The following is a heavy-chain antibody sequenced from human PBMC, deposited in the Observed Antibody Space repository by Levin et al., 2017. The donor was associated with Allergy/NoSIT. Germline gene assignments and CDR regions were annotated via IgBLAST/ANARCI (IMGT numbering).Heavy chain of an antibody. Sequence: HAGGSLRLSCTGSGFTFSDYSMTWFRQAPGKGLEWVAFITSKAYGGASEYAASVEGRHTLSRDDSKNVAYLQMNSLKTEDTAVYYCARSSGLFNDYWGQGTLVTVSS. V-gene: IGHV3-49*03. CDR2: ITSKAYGGAS. CDR3: ARSSGLFNDY. J-gene: IGHJ4*02. CDR1: GFTFSDYS. D-gene: IGHD3-10*01.